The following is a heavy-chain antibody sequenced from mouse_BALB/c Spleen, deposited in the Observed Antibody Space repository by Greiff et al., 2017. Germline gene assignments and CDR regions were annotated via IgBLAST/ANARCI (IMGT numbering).Heavy chain of an antibody. CDR2: INPSSGYT. CDR3: ARYGYYFDY. V-gene: IGHV1-4*02. D-gene: IGHD1-1*01. CDR1: GYTFTSYT. Sequence: QVQLQQSAAELARPGASVKMSCKASGYTFTSYTMHWVKQRPGQGLEWIGYINPSSGYTEYNQKFKDKTTLTADKSSSTAYMQLSSLSSEVSAVYYCARYGYYFDYWGQGTTLTVSS. J-gene: IGHJ2*01.